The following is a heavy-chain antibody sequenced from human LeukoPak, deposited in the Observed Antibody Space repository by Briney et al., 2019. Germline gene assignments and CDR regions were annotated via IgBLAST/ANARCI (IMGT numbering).Heavy chain of an antibody. D-gene: IGHD3-22*01. V-gene: IGHV3-33*03. CDR2: IWYDGSNE. CDR1: GFTFSNSG. J-gene: IGHJ1*01. Sequence: GGSLRLSCATSGFTFSNSGMHWVRQAPGKGLEWVAVIWYDGSNEYYADAVKGRFTISRDNAKNSLYLQMNSLRAEDTAVYYCVVGDYYDSSGYYRAFQHWGQGTLVTVSS. CDR3: VVGDYYDSSGYYRAFQH.